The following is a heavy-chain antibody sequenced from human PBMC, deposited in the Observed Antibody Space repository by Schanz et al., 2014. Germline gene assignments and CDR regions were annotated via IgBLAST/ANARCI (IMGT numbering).Heavy chain of an antibody. CDR2: IWSDGSGK. CDR1: GFTLSSYA. J-gene: IGHJ4*02. V-gene: IGHV3-33*06. CDR3: AKDPSHGDYDYYFDY. Sequence: QVQLVESGGGVVQPGRSLRLSCAAYGFTLSSYAMHWVRQAPGKGLEWVAVIWSDGSGKYYADSVKGRFTISRDSPKNTLYLQMNSLRAEDTAVYYCAKDPSHGDYDYYFDYWGQGTLVTVSS. D-gene: IGHD3-22*01.